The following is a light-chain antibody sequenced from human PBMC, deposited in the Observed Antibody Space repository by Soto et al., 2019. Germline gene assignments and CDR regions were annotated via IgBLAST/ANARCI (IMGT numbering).Light chain of an antibody. CDR2: ANN. Sequence: QLVLTQPPSVSGAPGQRVTISCTGSNSNIGAGYDVHWYQQLPGTAPKLVIYANNNRPSGVPDRFSASKSGTSASLAITGLQADDEADYYCPSYDSSLRGVFGTGTKVTVL. V-gene: IGLV1-40*01. CDR3: PSYDSSLRGV. CDR1: NSNIGAGYD. J-gene: IGLJ1*01.